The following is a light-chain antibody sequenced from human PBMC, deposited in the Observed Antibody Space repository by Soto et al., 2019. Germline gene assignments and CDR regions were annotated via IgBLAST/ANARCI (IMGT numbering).Light chain of an antibody. CDR2: KAS. CDR3: QQYDSFSVT. J-gene: IGKJ1*01. Sequence: DIQMTQSPSTLSGSLGERFTIACRASQTISSWLAWYQQKPGKAPKLLIYKASTLKSGVPSRFSGSGSGTEFTLTISSLQPEDFATYYCQQYDSFSVTFGQGTKVDIK. CDR1: QTISSW. V-gene: IGKV1-5*03.